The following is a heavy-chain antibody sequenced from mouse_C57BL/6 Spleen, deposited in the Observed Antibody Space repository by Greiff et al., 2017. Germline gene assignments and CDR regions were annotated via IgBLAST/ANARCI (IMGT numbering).Heavy chain of an antibody. J-gene: IGHJ4*01. D-gene: IGHD2-4*01. CDR1: GFTFSSYA. CDR2: ISDGGSYT. CDR3: ARGGYDYDVDYAMDY. V-gene: IGHV5-4*03. Sequence: EVNLVESGGGLVKPGGSLKLSCAASGFTFSSYAMSWVRQTPEKRLEWVATISDGGSYTYYPDNVKGRFTISRDNAKNNLYLQMSHLKSEDTAMYYCARGGYDYDVDYAMDYWGQGTSVTVSS.